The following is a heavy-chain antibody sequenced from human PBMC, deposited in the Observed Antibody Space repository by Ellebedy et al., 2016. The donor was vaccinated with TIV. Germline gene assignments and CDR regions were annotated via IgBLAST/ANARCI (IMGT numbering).Heavy chain of an antibody. CDR3: ARDGDYDAFDI. V-gene: IGHV3-11*05. CDR1: GFTFSDYY. D-gene: IGHD4-17*01. CDR2: ISSSSSYT. Sequence: GGSLRLSXAASGFTFSDYYMSWIRQAPGKGLEWVSYISSSSSYTNYADSVKGRFTISRDNAKNSLYLQMNSLRAEDTAVYYCARDGDYDAFDIWGQGTVVTVSS. J-gene: IGHJ3*02.